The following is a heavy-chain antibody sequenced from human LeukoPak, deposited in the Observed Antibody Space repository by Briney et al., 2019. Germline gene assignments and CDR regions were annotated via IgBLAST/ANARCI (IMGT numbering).Heavy chain of an antibody. V-gene: IGHV4-39*01. CDR1: GGSISSSSYY. CDR2: IYYSGST. D-gene: IGHD3-10*01. CDR3: ARHKPGAGSSYDY. J-gene: IGHJ4*02. Sequence: SETLSLTCTVSGGSISSSSYYWGWIRQPPGKGLEWIGSIYYSGSTFYNPSLKSRVTISVDTSKNQFSLKLSSVTAADTAVYYCARHKPGAGSSYDYWGQGTLVTVSS.